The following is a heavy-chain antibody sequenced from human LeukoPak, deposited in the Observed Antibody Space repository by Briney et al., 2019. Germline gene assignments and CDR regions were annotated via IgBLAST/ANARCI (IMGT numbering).Heavy chain of an antibody. Sequence: PGGSLRLSCAASGFTFSSYGMHWVRQAPGKGLEWVAVISYDGSNKYYADSVKGRFTISRDNSKNTLYLQMNSLRAEDTAVYYCAKAGGAEGRAFDIWGQGTMVTVSS. D-gene: IGHD3-10*01. V-gene: IGHV3-30*18. J-gene: IGHJ3*02. CDR3: AKAGGAEGRAFDI. CDR2: ISYDGSNK. CDR1: GFTFSSYG.